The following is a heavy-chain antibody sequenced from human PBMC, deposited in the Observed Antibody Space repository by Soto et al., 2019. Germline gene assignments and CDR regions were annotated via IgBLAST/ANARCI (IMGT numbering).Heavy chain of an antibody. J-gene: IGHJ5*02. CDR1: GFTFSSYA. CDR3: AKDAYSGSYYWLDP. Sequence: PGGSLRLSCAASGFTFSSYAMSWVRQASGKGLEWVSSISGSGGSTYYADSVKGRFTISRDNSKNTLYLQMNSLRAEDTAVYYCAKDAYSGSYYWLDPWGQGTLVTVS. CDR2: ISGSGGST. V-gene: IGHV3-23*01. D-gene: IGHD1-26*01.